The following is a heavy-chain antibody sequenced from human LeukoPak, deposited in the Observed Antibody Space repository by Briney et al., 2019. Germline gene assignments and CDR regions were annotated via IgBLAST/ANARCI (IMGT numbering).Heavy chain of an antibody. D-gene: IGHD6-13*01. J-gene: IGHJ4*02. Sequence: PSETLSLTCAVSGGSIKSNNWWSWVRQPPGKGLEWIGEIYHSGSTNYNPSLESRVTVSVDKSKNQFSLQLNSVTPENTAVYYCAREMLVHETPYIDYWGQGTLVTVSS. CDR3: AREMLVHETPYIDY. V-gene: IGHV4-4*02. CDR1: GGSIKSNNW. CDR2: IYHSGST.